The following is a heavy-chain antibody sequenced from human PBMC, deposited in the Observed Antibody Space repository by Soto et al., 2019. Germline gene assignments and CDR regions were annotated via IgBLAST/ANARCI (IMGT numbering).Heavy chain of an antibody. Sequence: PGESLKISCEGSGYRFASYWITWVRQVPGKGLEWMGRIDPLDSQTNYSASFEGHVTFSADKSINTAFLQWSSLRASDTATYFCTRHAVITSGGVIVSHLLAPWGQGTPVTVSS. D-gene: IGHD3-16*02. CDR3: TRHAVITSGGVIVSHLLAP. CDR2: IDPLDSQT. V-gene: IGHV5-10-1*01. CDR1: GYRFASYW. J-gene: IGHJ5*02.